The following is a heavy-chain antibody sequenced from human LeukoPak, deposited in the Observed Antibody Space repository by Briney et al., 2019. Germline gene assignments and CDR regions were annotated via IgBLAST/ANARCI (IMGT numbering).Heavy chain of an antibody. V-gene: IGHV4-4*02. D-gene: IGHD2-2*01. Sequence: SETLSLTCAVSGGSISSSNWWSWVRQPPGKGLEWIGEIHHSGSTNYNPSLKSRVTISVDKSKNQFSLKLSSVTAADTAVYYCARDQRGYCSSTSCQGSYMDVWGKGTTVTVSS. CDR1: GGSISSSNW. J-gene: IGHJ6*03. CDR2: IHHSGST. CDR3: ARDQRGYCSSTSCQGSYMDV.